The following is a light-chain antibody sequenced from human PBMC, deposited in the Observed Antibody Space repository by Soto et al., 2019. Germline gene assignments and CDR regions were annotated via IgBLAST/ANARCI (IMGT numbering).Light chain of an antibody. CDR3: QQRSNWQVT. Sequence: EIVLTQSPGTLSLSPGDIATLYCRASQRVSTFLAWYQQRPGQAPRLLISEASNRATGIPARFSGSGSGTDFTLTISSLEPEDFAVYYCQQRSNWQVTFGQGTRLEI. CDR1: QRVSTF. V-gene: IGKV3-11*01. CDR2: EAS. J-gene: IGKJ5*01.